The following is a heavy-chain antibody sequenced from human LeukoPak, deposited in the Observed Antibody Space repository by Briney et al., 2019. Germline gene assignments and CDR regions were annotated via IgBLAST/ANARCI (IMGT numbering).Heavy chain of an antibody. CDR1: GFTFSSYV. D-gene: IGHD3-10*01. Sequence: PGGSLRLSCAASGFTFSSYVMSWVRQAPGKGLEWVSAISGSGATTYYADSVKGRFTISRDNSKNTLYLHMNSLRAEDTAVYYCARAGITMVRGVIIRKGNWFDPWGQGTLVTVSS. CDR3: ARAGITMVRGVIIRKGNWFDP. J-gene: IGHJ5*02. CDR2: ISGSGATT. V-gene: IGHV3-23*01.